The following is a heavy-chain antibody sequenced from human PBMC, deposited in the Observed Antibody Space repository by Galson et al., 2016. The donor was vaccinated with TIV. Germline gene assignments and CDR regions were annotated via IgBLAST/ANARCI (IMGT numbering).Heavy chain of an antibody. Sequence: LRLSCAASGFTFSSYWMSWVRQAPGKGLEWVANIKQNGSEKYYVDSVKGRFTISRDNAKNSLYLQMNILRAEDTAVYYCARPQSRPSYYDFWSGQGPAAFDIWGQGTMVTVSS. CDR3: ARPQSRPSYYDFWSGQGPAAFDI. D-gene: IGHD3-3*01. V-gene: IGHV3-7*03. CDR2: IKQNGSEK. CDR1: GFTFSSYW. J-gene: IGHJ3*02.